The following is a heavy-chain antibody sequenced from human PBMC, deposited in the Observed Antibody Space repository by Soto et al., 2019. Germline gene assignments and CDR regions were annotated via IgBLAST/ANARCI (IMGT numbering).Heavy chain of an antibody. D-gene: IGHD2-15*01. CDR1: GFTFSNYA. V-gene: IGHV3-23*01. J-gene: IGHJ4*02. Sequence: PGGSLRLSCTASGFTFSNYAMSWVRQAPGKGLEWVSTFSSGGGGTYYADSVKGRFTISRDNSKNTLSLQMNSLRAEDTAVYYCTKENRYCSGANCFTFDYWGLGTLVTVSS. CDR3: TKENRYCSGANCFTFDY. CDR2: FSSGGGGT.